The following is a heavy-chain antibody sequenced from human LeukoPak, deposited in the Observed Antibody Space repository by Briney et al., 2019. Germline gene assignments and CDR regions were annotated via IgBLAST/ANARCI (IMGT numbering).Heavy chain of an antibody. D-gene: IGHD4-23*01. CDR3: ASGKVTNLGPYYYYGMDV. J-gene: IGHJ6*02. Sequence: ASVKVSCKASGYTFTSYGISWVRQAPGQGLEWMGWISAYNGNTNYAQKLQGRVTMTTDTSTSTAYMELRSLRSDDTAVYYCASGKVTNLGPYYYYGMDVRGQGTTVTVSS. V-gene: IGHV1-18*01. CDR1: GYTFTSYG. CDR2: ISAYNGNT.